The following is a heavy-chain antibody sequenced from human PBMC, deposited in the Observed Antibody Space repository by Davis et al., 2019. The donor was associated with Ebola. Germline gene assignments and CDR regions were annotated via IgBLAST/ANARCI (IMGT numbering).Heavy chain of an antibody. CDR1: GFTFNTYA. Sequence: GESLKISCAASGFTFNTYAMSWVRQPPGKGLEWISSISSSGTVTYYADSVKGRFTISRDSSKNTLDLQMNSLRAEDTALYYCTKGDRDYSSSPFDYWGQGTLVTVSS. CDR3: TKGDRDYSSSPFDY. D-gene: IGHD3-22*01. J-gene: IGHJ4*02. V-gene: IGHV3-23*01. CDR2: ISSSGTVT.